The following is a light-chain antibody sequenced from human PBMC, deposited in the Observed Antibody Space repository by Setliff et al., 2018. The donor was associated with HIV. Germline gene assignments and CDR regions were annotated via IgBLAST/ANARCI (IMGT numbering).Light chain of an antibody. CDR2: NND. CDR1: HSNIGSNT. J-gene: IGLJ1*01. Sequence: QSVLAQPPSTSGTPGHRVIISCSGSHSNIGSNTVNWFQQLPGTAPKLLIYNNDERPSGVPDRFSGSKSGTSASLAISGLQSEDEADYYCSSYTSSSVLYVFGTGTKVTVL. CDR3: SSYTSSSVLYV. V-gene: IGLV1-44*01.